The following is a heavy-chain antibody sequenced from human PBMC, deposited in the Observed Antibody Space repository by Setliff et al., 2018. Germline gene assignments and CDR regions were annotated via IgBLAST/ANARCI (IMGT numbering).Heavy chain of an antibody. D-gene: IGHD1-1*01. CDR1: GFTFGSYA. CDR2: ISGSSVDT. CDR3: TPSPNWQLD. J-gene: IGHJ4*02. Sequence: GGSLRLSCVASGFTFGSYAMSWVRQTPGKGLEWVSTISGSSVDTYYVDSVKGRFTISRDISENTLYLQMNSLRPEDTAVYYCTPSPNWQLDWGQGTPVTVS. V-gene: IGHV3-23*01.